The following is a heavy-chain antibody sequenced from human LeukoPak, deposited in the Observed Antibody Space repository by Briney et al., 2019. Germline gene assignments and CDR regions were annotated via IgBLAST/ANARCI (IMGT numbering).Heavy chain of an antibody. D-gene: IGHD2-2*01. CDR2: ISYDGSNK. CDR1: GFTFSSYG. CDR3: AKDIGPSWELVDI. V-gene: IGHV3-30*18. Sequence: GGSLRLSCAASGFTFSSYGMHWVRQAPGKGLERVAVISYDGSNKYYADSVKGRFTISRDNAKNSLYLQMNSLRAEDTALYYCAKDIGPSWELVDIWGQGTMVTVSS. J-gene: IGHJ3*02.